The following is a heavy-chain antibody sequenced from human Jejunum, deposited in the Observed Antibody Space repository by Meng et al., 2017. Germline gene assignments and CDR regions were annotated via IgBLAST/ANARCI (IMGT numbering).Heavy chain of an antibody. CDR3: ARGATGTRPFDY. Sequence: QGLLEGPGPGLVKPSGTLSLTCAVSGGSITTDWWNWVRQPPGKGLEWIGEIWHSGASNYNPSLRSRVTISVDKSKNQLSLELASLTAANTAVYYCARGATGTRPFDYWGQGTLVTVSS. CDR1: GGSITTDW. J-gene: IGHJ4*02. D-gene: IGHD5-12*01. CDR2: IWHSGAS. V-gene: IGHV4-4*02.